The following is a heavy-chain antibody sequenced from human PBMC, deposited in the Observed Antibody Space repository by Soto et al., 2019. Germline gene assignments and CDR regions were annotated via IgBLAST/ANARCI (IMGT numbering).Heavy chain of an antibody. J-gene: IGHJ2*01. CDR1: GFSLSTSRLG. CDR3: AFRGGYNCNFDP. D-gene: IGHD6-25*01. CDR2: IYWNDDA. V-gene: IGHV2-5*01. Sequence: QITLKESGPTLVKPTQTLTLTCTFSGFSLSTSRLGVGWIRQPPGKALEWLALIYWNDDAHYTPSLKSRLTITKDTSKNQVVLTMTNMDPVDTATYFCAFRGGYNCNFDPWGRGTLVTVSS.